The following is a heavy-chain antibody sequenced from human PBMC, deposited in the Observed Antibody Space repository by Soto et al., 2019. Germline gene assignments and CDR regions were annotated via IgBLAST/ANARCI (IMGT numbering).Heavy chain of an antibody. CDR1: GYTFTSYG. Sequence: ASVKVSCKASGYTFTSYGISWVRQAPGQGLEWMGWISAYNGNTNYAQKLQGRVTMTTDTSTSTAYMELRSLRSDDTAVYYCARDLRRRWLQSDDAFDIWGQGTMVTVSS. V-gene: IGHV1-18*01. CDR3: ARDLRRRWLQSDDAFDI. CDR2: ISAYNGNT. J-gene: IGHJ3*02. D-gene: IGHD5-12*01.